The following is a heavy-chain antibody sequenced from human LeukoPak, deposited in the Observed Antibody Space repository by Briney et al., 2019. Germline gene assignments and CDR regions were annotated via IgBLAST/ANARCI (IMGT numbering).Heavy chain of an antibody. CDR2: IYSGGTT. V-gene: IGHV3-66*01. CDR1: GFTVRSNY. J-gene: IGHJ4*02. CDR3: ARDQYSYAHAAH. Sequence: PGGSLRLSCAASGFTVRSNYMRWVRQAPGKGLGWVSVIYSGGTTYYADSVKGRFTISRANSKNTLHLQMNSLRAEDTAVYYCARDQYSYAHAAHWGQGTLVTVSS. D-gene: IGHD5-18*01.